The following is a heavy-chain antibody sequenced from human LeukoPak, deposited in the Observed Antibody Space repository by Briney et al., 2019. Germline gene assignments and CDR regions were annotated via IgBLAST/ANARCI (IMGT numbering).Heavy chain of an antibody. Sequence: PSESLSLTGTVSGGSISSYYWSWIRQPAGKGLEWIGRIYTSGSTNYNPSLKSRVTISVDTPKNHFSLKLSSVTAADTAVFYCARGRVGATSYYYFYMDVWGKGTTVTVSS. V-gene: IGHV4-4*07. CDR1: GGSISSYY. CDR3: ARGRVGATSYYYFYMDV. CDR2: IYTSGST. D-gene: IGHD1-26*01. J-gene: IGHJ6*03.